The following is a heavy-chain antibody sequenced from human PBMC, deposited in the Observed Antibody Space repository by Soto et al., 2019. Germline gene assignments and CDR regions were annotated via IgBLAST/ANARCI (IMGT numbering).Heavy chain of an antibody. J-gene: IGHJ4*02. Sequence: QVQLVQSGPEVKKPGASVKVSYKTSGYTFTSYGITWVRQAPGQGLEWMGWITTDKGKTTYAQKFQGRVTMTTDISTSTAYMELRSLRSDDTAVYYCATRSPAFDYWGQGTLVTVSS. CDR2: ITTDKGKT. CDR3: ATRSPAFDY. V-gene: IGHV1-18*01. CDR1: GYTFTSYG.